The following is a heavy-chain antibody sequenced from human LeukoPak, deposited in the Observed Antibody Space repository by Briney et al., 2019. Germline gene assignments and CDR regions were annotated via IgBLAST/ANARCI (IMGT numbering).Heavy chain of an antibody. D-gene: IGHD3-9*01. V-gene: IGHV1-2*01. CDR1: GYTFTGYY. CDR2: INPNSGGT. CDR3: ARDHEDILTGFDY. J-gene: IGHJ4*02. Sequence: ASVKVSCKASGYTFTGYYMHWVRQAPGQGLEWMGRINPNSGGTNYSQKFQGRVTTTRDTSASTAYMELSSLRSEDTAVYYCARDHEDILTGFDYWGQGTLVTVSS.